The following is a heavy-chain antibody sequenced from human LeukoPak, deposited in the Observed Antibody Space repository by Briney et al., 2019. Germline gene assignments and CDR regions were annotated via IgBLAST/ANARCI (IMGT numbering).Heavy chain of an antibody. CDR2: FDPEDGET. CDR3: ATDLLYGSGSYDFDY. D-gene: IGHD3-10*01. J-gene: IGHJ4*02. V-gene: IGHV1-24*01. CDR1: GYTFSSYG. Sequence: GRSLRLSCAASGYTFSSYGMHWVRQAPGKGLEWMGGFDPEDGETIYAQKFQGRVTMTEDTSTDTAYMELSSLRSEDTAVYYCATDLLYGSGSYDFDYWGQGTLVTVSS.